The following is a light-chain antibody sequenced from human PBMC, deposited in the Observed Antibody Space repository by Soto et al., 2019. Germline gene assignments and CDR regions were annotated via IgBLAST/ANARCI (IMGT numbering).Light chain of an antibody. J-gene: IGKJ1*01. Sequence: DIVMTQSPLSLPATPGEPASISCKSSQSLLHSNGYNFLNWYLQKPGQSPQLLIYLGSNRASGVPDRFSGSGSGTDFTLKISRVEAEDVGVYYCMQALQTWTFGQGTKVEV. CDR2: LGS. CDR1: QSLLHSNGYNF. V-gene: IGKV2-28*01. CDR3: MQALQTWT.